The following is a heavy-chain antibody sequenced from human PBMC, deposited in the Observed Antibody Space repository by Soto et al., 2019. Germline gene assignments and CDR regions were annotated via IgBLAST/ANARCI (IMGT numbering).Heavy chain of an antibody. CDR1: GGTFSIYG. D-gene: IGHD2-8*02. CDR2: IIPILTTP. CDR3: ATSVGIAPTGEDGMDV. Sequence: AVKVYCKASGGTFSIYGFSWVRQAPGQGPEWIGGIIPILTTPNYAQKFHGRVTIVADESTTTVYMELSSLKSEDTAVYYCATSVGIAPTGEDGMDVWGQ. J-gene: IGHJ6*02. V-gene: IGHV1-69*13.